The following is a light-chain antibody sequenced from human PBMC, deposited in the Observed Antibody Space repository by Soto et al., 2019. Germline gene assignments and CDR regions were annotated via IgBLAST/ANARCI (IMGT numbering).Light chain of an antibody. V-gene: IGKV3D-15*01. CDR3: QQYNSWPLT. CDR1: QSVRSN. J-gene: IGKJ4*01. Sequence: EIVMTQSPATLSVSPGERATLSCRARQSVRSNLAWYQQMPGQPPRLLIYSASTRATSIPARFSGSGSGTEFALTVSSLQSEDFAVYYCQQYNSWPLTFGGGTKVEIK. CDR2: SAS.